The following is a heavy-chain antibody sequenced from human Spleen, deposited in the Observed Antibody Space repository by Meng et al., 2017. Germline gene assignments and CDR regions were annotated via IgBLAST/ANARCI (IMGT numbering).Heavy chain of an antibody. V-gene: IGHV3-53*04. Sequence: GGSLRLSCAASGFNVNSNYMSWVRQAPGKGLEWVSVFYSTGRTYYADSVKGRFTISRHSSNNTFYLQMNSLTTEDTAVYYCAKTVITPRHFGSWGQGTLVTVSS. D-gene: IGHD4-23*01. CDR1: GFNVNSNY. CDR2: FYSTGRT. J-gene: IGHJ4*02. CDR3: AKTVITPRHFGS.